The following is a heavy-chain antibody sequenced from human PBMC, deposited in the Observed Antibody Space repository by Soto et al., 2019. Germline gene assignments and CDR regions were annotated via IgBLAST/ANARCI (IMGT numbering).Heavy chain of an antibody. CDR3: AKSVQRGGLPPLDY. J-gene: IGHJ4*02. D-gene: IGHD3-10*01. CDR2: ISYDGSNK. Sequence: GGSLRLSCAASGFTFSSYGMNWVRKAPGKGLEWVAVISYDGSNKYYADSVKGRFTISRDNSKNTLYLQMNSLRAEDTAVYYCAKSVQRGGLPPLDYWGQGTLVTVSS. V-gene: IGHV3-30*18. CDR1: GFTFSSYG.